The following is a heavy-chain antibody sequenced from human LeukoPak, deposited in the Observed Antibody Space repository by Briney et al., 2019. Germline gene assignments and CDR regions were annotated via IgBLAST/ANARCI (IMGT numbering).Heavy chain of an antibody. D-gene: IGHD6-13*01. J-gene: IGHJ5*02. Sequence: GXXXXLSCATSGFTFSNYWMSWVRQAPGRGLEWVANIKYDGTDKYYLNSVRGRFTISRDSAKNSLYLQMHSLRDEDTALYYCARGTSSSPNWFDPWGQGTRVTVSA. CDR1: GFTFSNYW. CDR3: ARGTSSSPNWFDP. CDR2: IKYDGTDK. V-gene: IGHV3-7*01.